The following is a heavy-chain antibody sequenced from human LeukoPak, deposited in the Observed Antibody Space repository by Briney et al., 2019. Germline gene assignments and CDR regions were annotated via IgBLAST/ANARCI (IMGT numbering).Heavy chain of an antibody. CDR2: IIPIFGTA. CDR1: GYTFTSYD. V-gene: IGHV1-69*13. D-gene: IGHD3-10*01. Sequence: SVKVSCKASGYTFTSYDINWVRQAPGQGLEWMGGIIPIFGTANYAQKFQGRVTITADESTSTAYMELSSLRSEDTAVYYCAREGAYYCGSGSLGYWGQGTLVTVSS. CDR3: AREGAYYCGSGSLGY. J-gene: IGHJ4*02.